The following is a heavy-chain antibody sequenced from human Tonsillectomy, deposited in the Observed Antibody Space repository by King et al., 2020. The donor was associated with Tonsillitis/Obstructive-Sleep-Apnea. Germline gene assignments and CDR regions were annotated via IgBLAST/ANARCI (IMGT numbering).Heavy chain of an antibody. V-gene: IGHV3-66*01. Sequence: VQLVESGGGLVQPGGSLRLSCAASGFTVSSNYMSWVRQAPGKGLEWVSVIYSGGSTYYADSVKGRFPISRDNSKNTLYHQMNSLSAEDTAVYYCARGSGYNDYYYYMDVWGKGTTVTVSS. CDR2: IYSGGST. J-gene: IGHJ6*03. D-gene: IGHD3-3*01. CDR3: ARGSGYNDYYYYMDV. CDR1: GFTVSSNY.